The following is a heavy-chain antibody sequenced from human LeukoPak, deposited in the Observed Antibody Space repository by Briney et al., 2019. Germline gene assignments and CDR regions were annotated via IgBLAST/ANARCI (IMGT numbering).Heavy chain of an antibody. D-gene: IGHD4-11*01. J-gene: IGHJ4*02. CDR1: GGSISSGGYY. CDR3: ARDPYPNTITTFDY. V-gene: IGHV4-31*03. CDR2: IYYSGST. Sequence: SQTLSLTCTVSGGSISSGGYYWSWIRQHPGTGLEWIGYIYYSGSTYYNPSLKSRVTISVDTSKNQFSLKLSSVTAADTAVYYCARDPYPNTITTFDYWGQGTLVTVSS.